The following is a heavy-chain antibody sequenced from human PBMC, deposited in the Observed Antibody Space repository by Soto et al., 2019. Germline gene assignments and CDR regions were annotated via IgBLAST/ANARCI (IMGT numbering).Heavy chain of an antibody. CDR1: GGTFSSYA. CDR3: ARPPAITHQYDYGLAV. D-gene: IGHD3-10*01. V-gene: IGHV1-69*01. Sequence: QVQLVQSGAEVKKPGSSVRVSCKASGGTFSSYAISWVRQAPGQGLEWMGGVIHIFGTANYPQKFQGRLTITADEDTNTAYMELNSLRSDDTAVYYCARPPAITHQYDYGLAVWGQGTTVTVSS. J-gene: IGHJ6*02. CDR2: VIHIFGTA.